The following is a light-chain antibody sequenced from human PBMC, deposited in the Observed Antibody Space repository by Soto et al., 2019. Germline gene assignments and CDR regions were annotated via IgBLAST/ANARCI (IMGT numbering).Light chain of an antibody. CDR1: QNINSW. CDR2: KAS. CDR3: QQYESYPT. J-gene: IGKJ5*01. Sequence: DIQMTQSPSTLSAFVGDRVTITCRASQNINSWWAWYQQKPGKAPKLLIYKASSLQCGVPSRFSGRGSGTEFTLTISSLQPDDFETYYFQQYESYPTFGQGTRMEIK. V-gene: IGKV1-5*03.